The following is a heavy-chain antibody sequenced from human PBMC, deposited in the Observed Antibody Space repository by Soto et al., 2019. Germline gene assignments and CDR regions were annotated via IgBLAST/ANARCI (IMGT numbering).Heavy chain of an antibody. J-gene: IGHJ3*02. CDR1: GYTFTSYG. Sequence: ASVKVSCKASGYTFTSYGISWVRQAPGQGLEWMGWISAYNGNTNYAQKLQGRVTMTTDTSTSTAYMELRCLRSDDTAVYYCARIAAAHPPDAFDIWGQGTMVTVSS. CDR3: ARIAAAHPPDAFDI. D-gene: IGHD6-13*01. CDR2: ISAYNGNT. V-gene: IGHV1-18*01.